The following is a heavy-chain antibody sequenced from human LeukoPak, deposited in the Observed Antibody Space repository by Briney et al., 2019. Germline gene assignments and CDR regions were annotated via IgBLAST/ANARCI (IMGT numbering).Heavy chain of an antibody. CDR3: ARAYSRSRFDY. J-gene: IGHJ4*02. CDR1: GYSFTTYW. D-gene: IGHD6-6*01. CDR2: IDPSDSYN. Sequence: GESLKIACKASGYSFTTYWIGWVRQMPGKGLEWMGTIDPSDSYNNYSPSFQGHVTISADKSISTAYLQWSSLTASDTAMYYCARAYSRSRFDYWGQGTLVTVSS. V-gene: IGHV5-10-1*01.